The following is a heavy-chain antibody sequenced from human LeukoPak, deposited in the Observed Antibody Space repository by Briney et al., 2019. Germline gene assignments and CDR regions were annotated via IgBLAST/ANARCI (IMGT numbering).Heavy chain of an antibody. J-gene: IGHJ4*02. Sequence: PSETLSLTCADYRGSLSGYYWSWIRQPPGKGLEWIGEINHSGSTNYNPSLKSRLTISVETSKNQLSPKLSSVTAADTAVYYCARVSVDTAKDYWGQGTLVTVSS. CDR3: ARVSVDTAKDY. CDR2: INHSGST. CDR1: RGSLSGYY. V-gene: IGHV4-34*01. D-gene: IGHD5-18*01.